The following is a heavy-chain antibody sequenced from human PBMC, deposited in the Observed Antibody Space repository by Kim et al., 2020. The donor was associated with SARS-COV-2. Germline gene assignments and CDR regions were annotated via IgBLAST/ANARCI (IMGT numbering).Heavy chain of an antibody. CDR1: GYTFTSYY. J-gene: IGHJ4*02. V-gene: IGHV1-46*01. CDR2: INPSGGST. D-gene: IGHD2-15*01. Sequence: ASVKVSCKASGYTFTSYYMHWVRQAPGQGLEWMGIINPSGGSTSYAQKFQGRVTMTRDTSTSTVYMELSSLRSEDTAVYYCAREGPGHCSGGSCSNVPAGHDYWGQGTLVTVSS. CDR3: AREGPGHCSGGSCSNVPAGHDY.